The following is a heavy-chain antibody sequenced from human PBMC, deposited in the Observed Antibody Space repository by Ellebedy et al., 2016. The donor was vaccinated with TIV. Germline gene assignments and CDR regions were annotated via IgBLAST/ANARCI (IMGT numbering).Heavy chain of an antibody. CDR2: IHPGDSDT. J-gene: IGHJ4*02. V-gene: IGHV5-51*01. D-gene: IGHD5-18*01. Sequence: PGGSLRLSCKGFGYSFTSYWIGWVRQMPGKGLEWMGIIHPGDSDTRYSPSFQGQVTISADKSISTAYLQWSRLKASDTAMYYCARTGGYSFGYVAVYFDYWGRGTLVTVSS. CDR1: GYSFTSYW. CDR3: ARTGGYSFGYVAVYFDY.